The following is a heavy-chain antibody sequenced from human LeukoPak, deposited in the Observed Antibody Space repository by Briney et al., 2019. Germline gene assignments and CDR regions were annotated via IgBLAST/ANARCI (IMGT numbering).Heavy chain of an antibody. V-gene: IGHV3-21*01. CDR3: ASLGGGSGNPHNPLVDY. Sequence: PGGSLRLSCAASGFSFSSYSMNWVRQAPGKGLEWVSSVSGGSDYIYYADSVKGRFTISRDNAVNSLYLQMNSLRAEDTAVYYCASLGGGSGNPHNPLVDYWGQGTLVTVSS. D-gene: IGHD3-10*01. CDR1: GFSFSSYS. CDR2: VSGGSDYI. J-gene: IGHJ4*02.